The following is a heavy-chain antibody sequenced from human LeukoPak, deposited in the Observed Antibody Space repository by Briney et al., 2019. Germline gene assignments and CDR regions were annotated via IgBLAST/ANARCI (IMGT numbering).Heavy chain of an antibody. V-gene: IGHV4-39*07. D-gene: IGHD3-10*01. Sequence: SETLSLTCTVSGGSISSSSYYWGWIRQPPGKGLEWIGSIYYSGSTYYNPSLKSRVTISVDTSKNQFSLTLSSVTAADTAVYYCARAVGSGSFQTYYYYMDVWGKGTMVTISS. CDR3: ARAVGSGSFQTYYYYMDV. CDR1: GGSISSSSYY. CDR2: IYYSGST. J-gene: IGHJ6*03.